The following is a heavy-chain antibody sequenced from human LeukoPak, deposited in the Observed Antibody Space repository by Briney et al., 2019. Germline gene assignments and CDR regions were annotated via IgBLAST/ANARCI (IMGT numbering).Heavy chain of an antibody. Sequence: GGSLRLSCAASGFTFSSYWMSWVRQAPGKGLEWVSNIKQDGSKTYYVDSVKGRFTISRDNAKNSLYLQMNSLRAEDTAVYYCARISIAAAGDFDYWGQGTLVTVSS. CDR3: ARISIAAAGDFDY. J-gene: IGHJ4*02. V-gene: IGHV3-7*03. CDR1: GFTFSSYW. D-gene: IGHD6-13*01. CDR2: IKQDGSKT.